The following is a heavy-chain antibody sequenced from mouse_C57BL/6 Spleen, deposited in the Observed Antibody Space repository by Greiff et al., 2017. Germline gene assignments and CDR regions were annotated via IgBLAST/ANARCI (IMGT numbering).Heavy chain of an antibody. CDR3: ARRPYYYGSSPYAMDY. CDR2: IYPGDGDT. Sequence: VQLVESGPELVKPGASVKISCKASGYAFSSSWMNWVKQRPGKGLEWIGRIYPGDGDTNYNGKFKGKATLTADKSSSTAYMQLSSLTSEDSAVYFCARRPYYYGSSPYAMDYWGQGTSVTVSS. D-gene: IGHD1-1*01. V-gene: IGHV1-82*01. J-gene: IGHJ4*01. CDR1: GYAFSSSW.